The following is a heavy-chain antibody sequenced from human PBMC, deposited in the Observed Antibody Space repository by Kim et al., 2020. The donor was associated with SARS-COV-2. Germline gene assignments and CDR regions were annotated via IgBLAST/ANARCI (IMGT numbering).Heavy chain of an antibody. CDR3: ERDLRYGDSRALDF. CDR2: IYDTETT. Sequence: SETLSLTCLVSGVSIDTNNWWTWVRQTPGKGLEWIGAIYDTETTDYNPSLKSRVTILMDKSKNEFSLKLPSVTAAATAVYYCERDLRYGDSRALDFWGPGTLVTVSS. J-gene: IGHJ4*02. V-gene: IGHV4-4*02. D-gene: IGHD2-21*02. CDR1: GVSIDTNNW.